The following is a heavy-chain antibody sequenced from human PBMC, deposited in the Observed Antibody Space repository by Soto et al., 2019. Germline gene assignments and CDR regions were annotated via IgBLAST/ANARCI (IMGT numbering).Heavy chain of an antibody. J-gene: IGHJ5*02. CDR2: INHSGST. D-gene: IGHD3-10*01. CDR1: GGSISSYY. V-gene: IGHV4-34*01. CDR3: ARVYYYGSGSYYNPWFDP. Sequence: SETLSLTCTVSGGSISSYYWSWIRQPPGKGLEWIGEINHSGSTNYNPSLKSRVTISVDTSKNQFSLKLSSVTAADTAVYYCARVYYYGSGSYYNPWFDPWGQGTLVTVSS.